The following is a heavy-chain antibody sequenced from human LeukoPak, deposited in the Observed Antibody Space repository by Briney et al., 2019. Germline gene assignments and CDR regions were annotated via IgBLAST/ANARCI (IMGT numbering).Heavy chain of an antibody. D-gene: IGHD2-21*02. J-gene: IGHJ5*02. Sequence: LETLSLTCAVYGGSFSGYYWSWIRQPPGKGLEWIGEINHSGSTNYNPSLKSRVTISVDTSKNQFSLKLSSVTAADTAVYYCARGRQHIVVVTADRGWFDPWGQGTLVTVSS. V-gene: IGHV4-34*01. CDR3: ARGRQHIVVVTADRGWFDP. CDR1: GGSFSGYY. CDR2: INHSGST.